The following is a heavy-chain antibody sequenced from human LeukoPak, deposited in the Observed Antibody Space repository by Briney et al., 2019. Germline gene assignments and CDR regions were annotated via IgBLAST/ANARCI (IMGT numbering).Heavy chain of an antibody. V-gene: IGHV3-23*01. CDR1: GFTFSSYA. J-gene: IGHJ3*02. CDR3: AKHKGRYYGDPAFDI. CDR2: ISGSGGST. D-gene: IGHD4-17*01. Sequence: PGGSLRLSCAASGFTFSSYAMTWVRQAPGKGLEWVSAISGSGGSTYYADSVKGRFTISRDNPKNTLYLQMNSLRAEDTAVYYCAKHKGRYYGDPAFDIWGQGTMVTVSS.